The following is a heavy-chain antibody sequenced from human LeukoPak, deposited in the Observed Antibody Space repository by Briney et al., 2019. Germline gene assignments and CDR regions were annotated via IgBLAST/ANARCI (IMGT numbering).Heavy chain of an antibody. CDR2: IYHSGST. CDR1: GGSISSSNW. D-gene: IGHD5-12*01. J-gene: IGHJ5*02. V-gene: IGHV4-4*02. Sequence: SETLSLTCAVSGGSISSSNWWGWVRQPPGKGLEWIGEIYHSGSTNYNPSLKGRVTISVDKSKNQFSLKLSSVTAADTAVYYCAREIVTTNWFDPWGQGTLVTVSS. CDR3: AREIVTTNWFDP.